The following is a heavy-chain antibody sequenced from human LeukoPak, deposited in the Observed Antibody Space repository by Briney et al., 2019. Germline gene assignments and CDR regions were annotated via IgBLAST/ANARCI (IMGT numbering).Heavy chain of an antibody. V-gene: IGHV4-38-2*02. D-gene: IGHD1-26*01. CDR1: AYSISSGYY. CDR3: ARGGNYWPQWWFDP. J-gene: IGHJ5*02. CDR2: LSHSGST. Sequence: SETLSLTCTVSAYSISSGYYWGWIRQPPGKGLEWIGSLSHSGSTYYNPSLKSRVTISVDTSKNQFSLRLRSVTAADTAVYYCARGGNYWPQWWFDPWGRGTLVSVSS.